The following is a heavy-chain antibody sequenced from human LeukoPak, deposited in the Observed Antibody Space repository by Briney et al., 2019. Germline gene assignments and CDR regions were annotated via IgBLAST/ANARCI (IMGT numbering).Heavy chain of an antibody. CDR1: GLHFSGTA. Sequence: PGGSLRLSCAASGLHFSGTAMRWVRQAPGKGLEWVSAMRHEGMNAYYADSVKGRFTISRDNSKKTVPLEMSSLTAADPGVYYCAKDGAQYSSGPECDPRGQGALVTVSP. V-gene: IGHV3-23*01. D-gene: IGHD6-19*01. CDR2: MRHEGMNA. J-gene: IGHJ5*02. CDR3: AKDGAQYSSGPECDP.